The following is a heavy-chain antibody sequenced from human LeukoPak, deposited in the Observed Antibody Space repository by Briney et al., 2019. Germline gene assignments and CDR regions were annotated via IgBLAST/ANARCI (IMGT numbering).Heavy chain of an antibody. CDR2: ISYDGKNK. CDR3: ARDGRWLAYFDY. Sequence: GGSLRLSCTASGFSFSDYAMHCVRQAPGKGLEWLAIISYDGKNKEYADSVKGRFTISRDNSKKALYLQMNSLRPEDTAVYYCARDGRWLAYFDYWGQGTLVTASS. CDR1: GFSFSDYA. D-gene: IGHD6-19*01. V-gene: IGHV3-30*04. J-gene: IGHJ4*02.